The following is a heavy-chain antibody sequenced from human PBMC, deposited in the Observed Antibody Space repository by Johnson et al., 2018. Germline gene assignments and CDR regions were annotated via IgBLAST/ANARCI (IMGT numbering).Heavy chain of an antibody. CDR1: GFTFSSYS. V-gene: IGHV3-48*02. CDR2: ISRSSNII. Sequence: VQLVESGGGLVQPGGSLRLSCAASGFTFSSYSMNWVRQAPGKGLEWVSYISRSSNIIYYADSVKGRFTISRDNAKNSLYLQMNSLRDEDTAGFYCARERSSTSYRGGMDVWGRGTTVTVSS. D-gene: IGHD2/OR15-2a*01. J-gene: IGHJ6*02. CDR3: ARERSSTSYRGGMDV.